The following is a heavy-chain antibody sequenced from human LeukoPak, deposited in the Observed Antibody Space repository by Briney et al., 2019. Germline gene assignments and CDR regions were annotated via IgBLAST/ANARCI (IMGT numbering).Heavy chain of an antibody. Sequence: GGSLRLSCAASGFTFSSYAMSWVRQAPGKGLEWVSAISGSGGRTYYADSVKGRFTISRDNSKNTLYLQMNSLRAEDTAVYYCARCASGYWLSYFDYWGQGTLVTVSS. CDR2: ISGSGGRT. V-gene: IGHV3-23*01. CDR3: ARCASGYWLSYFDY. CDR1: GFTFSSYA. D-gene: IGHD3-22*01. J-gene: IGHJ4*02.